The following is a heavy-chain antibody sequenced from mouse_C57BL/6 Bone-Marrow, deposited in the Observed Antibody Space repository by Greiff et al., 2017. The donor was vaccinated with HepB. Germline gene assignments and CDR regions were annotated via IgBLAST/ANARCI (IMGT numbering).Heavy chain of an antibody. V-gene: IGHV2-9-1*01. D-gene: IGHD1-1*01. CDR1: GFSFTSYA. Sequence: VQVVESGPGLVAPSQSLSITCTVSGFSFTSYAISWVRQPPGKGLEWLGVIWTGGGTNYNSALKSRLSISKDNSKSQVFLKMNSLQTDDTARYYCARPNYYGSSWYFDVWGTGTTVTVSS. CDR3: ARPNYYGSSWYFDV. CDR2: IWTGGGT. J-gene: IGHJ1*03.